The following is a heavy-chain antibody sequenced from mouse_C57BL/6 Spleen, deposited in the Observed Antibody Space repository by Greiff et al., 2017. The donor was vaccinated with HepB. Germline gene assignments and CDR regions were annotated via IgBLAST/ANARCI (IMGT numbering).Heavy chain of an antibody. CDR3: ARNSPGDSFAY. J-gene: IGHJ3*01. V-gene: IGHV2-2*01. Sequence: VMLVESGPGLVQPSQSLSITCTVSGFSLTSYGVHWVRQSPGKGLEWLGVIWSGGSTDYNAAFISRLSISKDNSKSQVFFKMNSLQADDTAIYYCARNSPGDSFAYWGQGTLVTVSA. CDR2: IWSGGST. CDR1: GFSLTSYG.